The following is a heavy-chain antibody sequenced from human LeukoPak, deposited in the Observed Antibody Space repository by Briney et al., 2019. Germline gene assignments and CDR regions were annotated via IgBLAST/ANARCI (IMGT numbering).Heavy chain of an antibody. J-gene: IGHJ3*02. CDR3: ARGLEYYDYVWGSYRPDAFDI. Sequence: SETLSLTCTVSGYSISSGYYWGWIRQPPGKGLEWIGSIYHSGSTYYNPSLKSRVAISVDTSKNQFSLKLSSVTAADTAVYYCARGLEYYDYVWGSYRPDAFDIWGQGTMVTVSS. V-gene: IGHV4-38-2*02. CDR2: IYHSGST. CDR1: GYSISSGYY. D-gene: IGHD3-16*02.